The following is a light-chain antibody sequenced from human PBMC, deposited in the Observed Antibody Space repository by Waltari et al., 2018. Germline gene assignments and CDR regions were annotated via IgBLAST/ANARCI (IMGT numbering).Light chain of an antibody. Sequence: QAGLTQPPSVSKDLRQTATLTCTGTSHNFGYRRAGWLQHRQGHPPKLLSYSNNNRPSEISQRFSATRSGNTASLTISTLQPDDEADYYCSSWDTSLGAWVFGGGTKLTVL. V-gene: IGLV10-54*04. CDR1: SHNFGYRR. CDR3: SSWDTSLGAWV. J-gene: IGLJ3*02. CDR2: SNN.